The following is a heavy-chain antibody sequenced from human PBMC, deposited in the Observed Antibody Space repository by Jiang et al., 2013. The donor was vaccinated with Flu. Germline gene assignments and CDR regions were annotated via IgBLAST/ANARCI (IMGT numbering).Heavy chain of an antibody. CDR2: IIPVVDMA. CDR1: SGSLSSYD. J-gene: IGHJ3*01. Sequence: LQSGSELKKPGSSVKVSCMASSGSLSSYDINWVRQAPGQGLEWVGKIIPVVDMASYAQKFQGRVTITADRSTSKVYLEVSSLTSEDTAVYYCARGGALDVWGPGAMVTVS. D-gene: IGHD1-26*01. CDR3: ARGGALDV. V-gene: IGHV1-69*04.